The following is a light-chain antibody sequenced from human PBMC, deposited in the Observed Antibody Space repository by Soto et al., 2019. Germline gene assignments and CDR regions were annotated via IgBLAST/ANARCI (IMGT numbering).Light chain of an antibody. V-gene: IGLV2-8*01. CDR3: SSYGRIPVV. Sequence: QSALTQPPSASGSPGQSVTISCTGSSSNVGGYNFVCWYQQHPGKAPKLMIYEVSKRPSGVRDRFSGSKSGNTPSLNVSGLQAEDESDYSCSSYGRIPVVFGGGTKLTVL. CDR2: EVS. J-gene: IGLJ2*01. CDR1: SSNVGGYNF.